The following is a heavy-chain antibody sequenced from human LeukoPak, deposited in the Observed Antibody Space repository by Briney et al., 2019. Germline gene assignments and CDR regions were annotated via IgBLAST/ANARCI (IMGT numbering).Heavy chain of an antibody. J-gene: IGHJ4*02. V-gene: IGHV4-59*01. CDR2: IYYSGST. CDR3: ARGRSRDAYNYYFDY. Sequence: SETLSLTCTVSGASISSYYWTWIRQPPGKGLEWIGYIYYSGSTNYNPSLKSRVTISIDTSKNQFPLKLSSVTAADTAVYYCARGRSRDAYNYYFDYWGQGTLVTVPS. D-gene: IGHD5-24*01. CDR1: GASISSYY.